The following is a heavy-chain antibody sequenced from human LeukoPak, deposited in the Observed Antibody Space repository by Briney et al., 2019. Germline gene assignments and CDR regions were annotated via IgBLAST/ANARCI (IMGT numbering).Heavy chain of an antibody. J-gene: IGHJ4*02. CDR2: INSDGSRT. CDR1: GFTLSTYW. V-gene: IGHV3-74*01. CDR3: ARGSWSAADTNIDY. D-gene: IGHD6-13*01. Sequence: PGGSLRLSCAASGFTLSTYWMHWVRQGPGKGLVWVSCINSDGSRTTYADSVKGRFTISRDNAKNTLYLQMNTPRVEDTAVYYCARGSWSAADTNIDYWGQGTLVTVSS.